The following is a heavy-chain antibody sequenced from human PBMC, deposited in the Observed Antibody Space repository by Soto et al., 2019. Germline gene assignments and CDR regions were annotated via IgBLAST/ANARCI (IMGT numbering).Heavy chain of an antibody. D-gene: IGHD2-2*01. CDR3: ARLYCSSTSCLHFDY. J-gene: IGHJ4*02. V-gene: IGHV1-69*02. CDR1: GGTFSSYT. CDR2: IIPILGIA. Sequence: SVKVSCKASGGTFSSYTISCVRQAPGQGLEWMGRIIPILGIANYAQKFQGRVTITADKSTSTAYMELSSLRSEDTAVYYCARLYCSSTSCLHFDYWGQGTLVTVSS.